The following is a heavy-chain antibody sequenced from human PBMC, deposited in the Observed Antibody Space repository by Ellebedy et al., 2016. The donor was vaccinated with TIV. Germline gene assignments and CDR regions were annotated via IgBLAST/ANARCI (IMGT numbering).Heavy chain of an antibody. CDR3: AKGPRADKIAVAGDLFDG. J-gene: IGHJ4*02. D-gene: IGHD6-19*01. CDR2: ISGSGIST. V-gene: IGHV3-23*01. Sequence: PGGSLRLSCAASGFTFSTYPMNWVRQAPGMGLEWVSGISGSGISTYYADSVKGRFTVSRDNSKNTLYLQMKSLRATDTAVYYCAKGPRADKIAVAGDLFDGWGQGTLVIVSS. CDR1: GFTFSTYP.